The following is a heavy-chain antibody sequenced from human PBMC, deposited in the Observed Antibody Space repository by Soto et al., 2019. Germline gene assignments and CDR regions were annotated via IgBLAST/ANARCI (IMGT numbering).Heavy chain of an antibody. CDR2: ISYDGSNK. CDR3: ARDYYRFNSGYGFSMDV. V-gene: IGHV3-30-3*01. D-gene: IGHD5-12*01. Sequence: GGFLRLSCAASGVTFSRYAMHWVRQAPGKGLEWVAVISYDGSNKYYGDSVKGRFTISRDNSKNTLYLQMNSLRAEDTAVYYCARDYYRFNSGYGFSMDVWGQGTTVTVSS. J-gene: IGHJ6*02. CDR1: GVTFSRYA.